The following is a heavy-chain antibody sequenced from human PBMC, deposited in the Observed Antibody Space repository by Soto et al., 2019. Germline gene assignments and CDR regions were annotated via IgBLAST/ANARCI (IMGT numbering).Heavy chain of an antibody. CDR1: GGTFSSYS. CDR2: IIPVLGIP. CDR3: AGGLELIVGTPPHN. Sequence: QVQLVQSGAEVKKPGSSVKVSCKASGGTFSSYSISWVRQAPGQGLEWMGRIIPVLGIPNYAQKFQDRVTTTADKSTNTGYMELSSLRSDDTAVYDCAGGLELIVGTPPHNWGHGTLVTVSS. D-gene: IGHD1-26*01. J-gene: IGHJ4*01. V-gene: IGHV1-69*02.